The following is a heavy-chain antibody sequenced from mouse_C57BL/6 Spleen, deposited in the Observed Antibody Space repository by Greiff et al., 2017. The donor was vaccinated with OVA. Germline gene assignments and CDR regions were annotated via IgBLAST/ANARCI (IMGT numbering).Heavy chain of an antibody. CDR2: INPNNGGT. D-gene: IGHD2-4*01. CDR1: GYTFTDYN. J-gene: IGHJ3*01. V-gene: IGHV1-22*01. CDR3: AQGTIYYDYDEVWFAY. Sequence: EVQLQQSGPELVKPGASVKMSCKASGYTFTDYNMHWVKQSHGKSLEWIGYINPNNGGTSYNQKFKGKATLTVNKSSSTAYMELRSLTSEDSAVYYCAQGTIYYDYDEVWFAYWGQGTLVTVSA.